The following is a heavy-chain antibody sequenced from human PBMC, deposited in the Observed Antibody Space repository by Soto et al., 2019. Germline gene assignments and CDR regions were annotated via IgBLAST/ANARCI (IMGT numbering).Heavy chain of an antibody. V-gene: IGHV4-39*01. CDR3: ARRLVDCGGDCSTYYFDY. CDR2: IYYSGST. J-gene: IGHJ4*02. CDR1: GGSISSSSYY. D-gene: IGHD2-21*02. Sequence: SETLSLTCTVSGGSISSSSYYWGWIRQPPGKGLEWIGSIYYSGSTYYNPSLKSRVTISVDTSKNQFSLKLSSVTAADTAVYYCARRLVDCGGDCSTYYFDYWGQGTLVTVSS.